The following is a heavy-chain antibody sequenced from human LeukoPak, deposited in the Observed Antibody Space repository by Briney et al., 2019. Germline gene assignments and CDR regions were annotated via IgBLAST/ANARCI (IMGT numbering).Heavy chain of an antibody. J-gene: IGHJ4*02. CDR2: ISGSGDGT. CDR3: AKAGVLTLVRGVIVDY. Sequence: GSLRLSCAASGFTFSGYAMSWVRQAPGKGLEWVSAISGSGDGTYYADSVKGRFTISRDNSRNTLFLQMNSLRAEDTAVYYCAKAGVLTLVRGVIVDYWGQGTLVTVSS. CDR1: GFTFSGYA. D-gene: IGHD3-10*01. V-gene: IGHV3-23*01.